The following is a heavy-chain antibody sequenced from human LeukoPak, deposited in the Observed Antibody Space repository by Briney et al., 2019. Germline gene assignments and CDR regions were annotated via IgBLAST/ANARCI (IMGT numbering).Heavy chain of an antibody. V-gene: IGHV3-48*04. CDR3: AELGITMIGGV. J-gene: IGHJ6*04. CDR1: GLTFSDYS. Sequence: PGGSLRLSCVVSGLTFSDYSMNWVRRAPGKGLEWVSYIGSSSSPIYYSDSVKGRFTISRDNAKNSLYLQMNSLRAEDTAVYYCAELGITMIGGVWGKGTTVTISS. CDR2: IGSSSSPI. D-gene: IGHD3-10*02.